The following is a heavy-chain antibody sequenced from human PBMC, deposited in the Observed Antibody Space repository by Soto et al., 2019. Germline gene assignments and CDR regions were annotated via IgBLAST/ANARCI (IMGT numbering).Heavy chain of an antibody. D-gene: IGHD3-16*01. Sequence: ESGGGVVQPGRSLRLSCAASGFTFSSYAMHWVRQAPGKGLEWVAVISYDGSNKYYADSVKGRFTISRDNSKNTLYLQMNSLRAEDTAVYYCARDPLPYGVGDWFDPWGQGTLVTVSS. CDR3: ARDPLPYGVGDWFDP. CDR2: ISYDGSNK. V-gene: IGHV3-30-3*01. CDR1: GFTFSSYA. J-gene: IGHJ5*02.